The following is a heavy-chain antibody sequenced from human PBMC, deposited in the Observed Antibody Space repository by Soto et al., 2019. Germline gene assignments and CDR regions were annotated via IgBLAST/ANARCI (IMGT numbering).Heavy chain of an antibody. CDR1: GYTFTSYD. V-gene: IGHV1-8*01. Sequence: QVQLVQSGAEVKKPGASVKVSCKASGYTFTSYDINWVRQATGQGLEWMGWMNPNSGNTGYAQKLQGRVTMTRNTSISTAYLELSSLRSEDTAVYYCARRRKDYGDYYYGMDVWGQGTTVTVSS. D-gene: IGHD4-17*01. CDR2: MNPNSGNT. CDR3: ARRRKDYGDYYYGMDV. J-gene: IGHJ6*02.